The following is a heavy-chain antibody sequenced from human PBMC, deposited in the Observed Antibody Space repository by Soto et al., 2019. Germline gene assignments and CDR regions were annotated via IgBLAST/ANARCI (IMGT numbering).Heavy chain of an antibody. CDR3: ATIMSGSYGGDY. Sequence: QVQLVQSGAEVKKPGSSVKVSCKASGGTFSTYTVTWVLQAPGQGLEWMGRIIPIVGIVNYAQKFQGRVTIAADKSTSIAYMELSSLRSEDTAVYYCATIMSGSYGGDYWGQGTLVTVSS. CDR1: GGTFSTYT. J-gene: IGHJ4*02. V-gene: IGHV1-69*02. D-gene: IGHD1-26*01. CDR2: IIPIVGIV.